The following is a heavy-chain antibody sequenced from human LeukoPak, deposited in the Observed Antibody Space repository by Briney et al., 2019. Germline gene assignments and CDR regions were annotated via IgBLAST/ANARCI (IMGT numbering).Heavy chain of an antibody. V-gene: IGHV3-33*01. Sequence: GRSLRLSCAASGFTFSSYGMHWVRLAPGKGLEWVAVIWYDGSNKYYADSVKGRFTISRDNSKNTLYLQMNSLRAEDTAVYYCAREHDYSLDYRGQGTLVTVSS. CDR2: IWYDGSNK. CDR1: GFTFSSYG. D-gene: IGHD4-11*01. CDR3: AREHDYSLDY. J-gene: IGHJ4*02.